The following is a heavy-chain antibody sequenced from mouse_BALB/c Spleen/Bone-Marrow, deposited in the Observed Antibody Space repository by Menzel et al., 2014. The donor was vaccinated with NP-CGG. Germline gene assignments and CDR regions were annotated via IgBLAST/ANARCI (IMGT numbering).Heavy chain of an antibody. Sequence: MHWVKQRPEQGLEWIGWIDPENGDTEYAPKFQGKATMTADTSSNTAYLQLSSLTSEDTAVYYCARGSDGFAYWGQGTLVTVSA. D-gene: IGHD3-3*01. CDR2: IDPENGDT. CDR3: ARGSDGFAY. J-gene: IGHJ3*01. V-gene: IGHV14-4*02.